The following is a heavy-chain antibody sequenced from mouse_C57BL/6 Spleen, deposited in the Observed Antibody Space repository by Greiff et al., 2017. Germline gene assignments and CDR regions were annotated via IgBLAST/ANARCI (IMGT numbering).Heavy chain of an antibody. V-gene: IGHV1-18*01. CDR2: INPNNGGT. CDR1: GYTFTDYN. Sequence: VQLKQSGPELVKPGASVKIPCKASGYTFTDYNMDWVKQSHGKSLEWIGDINPNNGGTIYNQKFKGKATLTVDKSSSTAYMELRSLTSEDTAVYYCARRDGSSYVGFAYWGQGTLVTVSA. J-gene: IGHJ3*01. CDR3: ARRDGSSYVGFAY. D-gene: IGHD1-1*01.